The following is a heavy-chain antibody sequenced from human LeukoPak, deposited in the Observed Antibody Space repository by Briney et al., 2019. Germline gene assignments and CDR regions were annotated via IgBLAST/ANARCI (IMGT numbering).Heavy chain of an antibody. CDR1: GFTFSSYA. Sequence: PGGSLRLSCAASGFTFSSYAMHWVRQAPGKGLEWVAVISYDGSNKYYADSVKGRFTISRDNSKNTLYLQMNSLRAEDTAVYYCARVTGTGDSSGYYYWGQGTLVTVSS. V-gene: IGHV3-30-3*01. D-gene: IGHD3-22*01. CDR3: ARVTGTGDSSGYYY. CDR2: ISYDGSNK. J-gene: IGHJ4*02.